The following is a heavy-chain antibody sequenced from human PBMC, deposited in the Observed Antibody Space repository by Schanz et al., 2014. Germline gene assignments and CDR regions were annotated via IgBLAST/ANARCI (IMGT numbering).Heavy chain of an antibody. CDR2: IIPVLNIA. CDR1: GYTFVSYS. V-gene: IGHV1-46*01. D-gene: IGHD6-19*01. Sequence: QVQLVQSGAEVKKPGASVKVSCKASGYTFVSYSMHWVRQAPGQGLEWMGKIIPVLNIATYAQRFQGRVTMTADTSTSTAYMDLRSLRSDDTAVYYCARDLISSGWYGWGQGTLVTVSS. J-gene: IGHJ4*02. CDR3: ARDLISSGWYG.